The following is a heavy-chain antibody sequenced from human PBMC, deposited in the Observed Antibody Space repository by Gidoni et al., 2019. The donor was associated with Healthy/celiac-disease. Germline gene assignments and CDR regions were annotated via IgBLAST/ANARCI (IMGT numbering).Heavy chain of an antibody. Sequence: GESGGGLVKPGGSLRLSCAASGFTFSSYSMNWVRQAPGKGLEWVSSISSSSSYIYYADSVKGRFTISRDNAKNSLYLQMNSLRAEDTAVYYCARSRDGVSSSVWDYWGQGTLVTVSS. CDR2: ISSSSSYI. CDR3: ARSRDGVSSSVWDY. V-gene: IGHV3-21*01. J-gene: IGHJ4*02. D-gene: IGHD6-6*01. CDR1: GFTFSSYS.